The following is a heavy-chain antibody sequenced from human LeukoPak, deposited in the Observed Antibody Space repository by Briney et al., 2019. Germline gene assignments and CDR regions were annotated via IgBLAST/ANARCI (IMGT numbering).Heavy chain of an antibody. D-gene: IGHD4-17*01. Sequence: GGALRLSCAASGFAVSSNYMTWVRRAPGKGQWWVSVIYSGGSTYYADSVKGRLTLSRDNSKNTLYLQMNSLRDEDTAVYYCARETFDYGDSDYFDYWGQGTLVTVSS. CDR3: ARETFDYGDSDYFDY. V-gene: IGHV3-66*01. CDR2: IYSGGST. J-gene: IGHJ4*02. CDR1: GFAVSSNY.